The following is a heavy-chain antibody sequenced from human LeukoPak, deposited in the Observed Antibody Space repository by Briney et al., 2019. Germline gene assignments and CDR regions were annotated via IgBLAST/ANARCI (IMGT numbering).Heavy chain of an antibody. CDR1: GFTFSSYA. V-gene: IGHV3-23*01. CDR2: ISGGGEFT. J-gene: IGHJ4*02. D-gene: IGHD3-3*01. Sequence: GGSLRLSCAASGFTFSSYAMMWVRQAPGKGLEWVSSISGGGEFTYYTDSVKGRFINSRDNAKNSLYLQMNSLRAEDTAVYYCARATYYDFWSGYFLAYYFDYWGQGTLVTVSS. CDR3: ARATYYDFWSGYFLAYYFDY.